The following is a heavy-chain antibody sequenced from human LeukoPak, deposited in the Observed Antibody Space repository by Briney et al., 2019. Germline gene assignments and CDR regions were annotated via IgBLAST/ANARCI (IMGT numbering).Heavy chain of an antibody. J-gene: IGHJ5*02. CDR1: GYSFTSYW. CDR2: IYPGDSDT. CDR3: ARRAYCGGDCHNWFDP. Sequence: GESLKISCKGSGYSFTSYWIGWVRQMPGKGLEWMGIIYPGDSDTRYSPSFQGQVTISADKSISTAYLQWSSLKASDTAMYYCARRAYCGGDCHNWFDPWGQGTLVTVSS. D-gene: IGHD2-21*02. V-gene: IGHV5-51*01.